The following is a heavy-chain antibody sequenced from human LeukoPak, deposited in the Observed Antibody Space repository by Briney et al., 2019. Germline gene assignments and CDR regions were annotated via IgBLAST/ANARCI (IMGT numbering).Heavy chain of an antibody. CDR1: GCSISSTGYC. Sequence: RPSETLSLTCAISGCSISSTGYCWAWIRQPPGKGLEWIGTIYYSGSTYHNTSLNSRITMSVDTSRNQFSLKLSSVDAADTAVYYCAKAGVRYFDSSGLYAFDFWGQGTTVTVSS. D-gene: IGHD3-22*01. J-gene: IGHJ3*01. CDR3: AKAGVRYFDSSGLYAFDF. CDR2: IYYSGST. V-gene: IGHV4-39*01.